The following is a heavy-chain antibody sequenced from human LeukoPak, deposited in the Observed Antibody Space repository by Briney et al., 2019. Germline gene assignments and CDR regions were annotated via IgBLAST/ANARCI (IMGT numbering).Heavy chain of an antibody. Sequence: TGGSLRLSCAASGFTFTRFWMTWVRQAPGKGLEWVANIKQDGSEKYYVDSVKGRFTISRDNAKNSVYLQMNSLRAEDTAVYYCARRHHFGFLDSWGQGTLVTVSS. CDR1: GFTFTRFW. CDR2: IKQDGSEK. CDR3: ARRHHFGFLDS. D-gene: IGHD3-10*01. J-gene: IGHJ4*02. V-gene: IGHV3-7*04.